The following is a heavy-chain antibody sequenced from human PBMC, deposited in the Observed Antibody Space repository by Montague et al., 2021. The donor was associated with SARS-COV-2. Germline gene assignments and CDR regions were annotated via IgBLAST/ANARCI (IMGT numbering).Heavy chain of an antibody. Sequence: SETLSLNCTVSGGSIRSYYWSWIRQTPGKGLEWIGYIYYEGSTNYNPSLKSRVTMSVDSSKNHFSLRLSSVTAADTAVYYCARYGSYFEHWGQGTLVTVSS. J-gene: IGHJ4*02. V-gene: IGHV4-59*01. D-gene: IGHD1-26*01. CDR2: IYYEGST. CDR3: ARYGSYFEH. CDR1: GGSIRSYY.